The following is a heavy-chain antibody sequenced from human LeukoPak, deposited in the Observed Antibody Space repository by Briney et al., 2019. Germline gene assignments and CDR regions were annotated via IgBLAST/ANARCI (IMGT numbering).Heavy chain of an antibody. CDR2: ISYDGSNK. J-gene: IGHJ4*02. V-gene: IGHV3-30*03. CDR1: GFTFSSYG. Sequence: PGGSLRLSCAASGFTFSSYGMHWVRQAPGKGLEWVAVISYDGSNKYYADSVKGRFTISRGNSKNTLYLQMNSLRAEDTAVYYCARDKIVGATNFDNWGQGTLVTVSS. D-gene: IGHD1-26*01. CDR3: ARDKIVGATNFDN.